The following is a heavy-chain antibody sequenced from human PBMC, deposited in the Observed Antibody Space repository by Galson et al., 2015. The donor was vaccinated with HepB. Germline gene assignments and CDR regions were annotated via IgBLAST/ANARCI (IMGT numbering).Heavy chain of an antibody. CDR3: ARIPNYYYYMDV. CDR1: GFSLTTSGMR. J-gene: IGHJ6*03. V-gene: IGHV2-70*04. CDR2: IDWDDDK. Sequence: PALVKPTQTLTLTCTFSGFSLTTSGMRVSWIRQPPGKALEWLARIDWDDDKFYSTSLKTRLTISKDTSKNQVVLTMTNMDPVDTATYYCARIPNYYYYMDVWGKGTTVTVSS.